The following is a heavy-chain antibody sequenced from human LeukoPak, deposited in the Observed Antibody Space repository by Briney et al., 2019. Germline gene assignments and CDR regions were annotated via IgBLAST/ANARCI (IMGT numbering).Heavy chain of an antibody. Sequence: GASVKLSCKASGGTFSSYAISWVRQAPGQGLEWMGGIIPVFGTANYAQTVKGRVTITADESTSTAYMELSSLRTEDTAVYYCARDLGEVDDCRGGSCYSSPESWGQGTLVTVSS. V-gene: IGHV1-69*01. CDR1: GGTFSSYA. D-gene: IGHD2-15*01. CDR2: IIPVFGTA. J-gene: IGHJ4*02. CDR3: ARDLGEVDDCRGGSCYSSPES.